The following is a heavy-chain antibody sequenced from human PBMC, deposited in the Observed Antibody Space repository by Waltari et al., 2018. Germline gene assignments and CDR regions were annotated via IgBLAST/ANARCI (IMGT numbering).Heavy chain of an antibody. J-gene: IGHJ4*02. CDR3: AREGQDGSGMYYFDY. Sequence: QVQLVQSGAEVKKPGASVKVSCKASGYTFTGYYMHWVRQAPGQGLEWMGWINPNSGGTSYAQKFQGRVTMTRDTSISTAYMELSRLRSDDTAVYYCAREGQDGSGMYYFDYWGQGTLVTVSS. CDR2: INPNSGGT. D-gene: IGHD3-10*01. V-gene: IGHV1-2*02. CDR1: GYTFTGYY.